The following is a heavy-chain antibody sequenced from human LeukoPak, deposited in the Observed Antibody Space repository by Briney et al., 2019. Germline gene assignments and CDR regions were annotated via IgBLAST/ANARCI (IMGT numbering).Heavy chain of an antibody. V-gene: IGHV4-34*01. J-gene: IGHJ4*02. CDR3: ASQSPSYGGLDY. Sequence: PSETLSLTCAVYGGSFSGYYWSWIRQPPGKGLEWIGEINHSGSTNYNPSLKSRVTISVDTSKNQFSLKLSSVTAADTAVYYCASQSPSYGGLDYWGQGTLVTVSS. CDR2: INHSGST. CDR1: GGSFSGYY. D-gene: IGHD4-23*01.